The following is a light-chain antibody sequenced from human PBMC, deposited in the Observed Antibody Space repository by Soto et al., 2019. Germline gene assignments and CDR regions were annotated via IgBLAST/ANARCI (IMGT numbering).Light chain of an antibody. V-gene: IGLV2-14*01. Sequence: QSVLTQPASVSGSPGQSITISCTGTSNDIGDYNYVSWFQQHPGKAPKLMTYEVSNRPSGISTRFSGSKSGNTASLTISGLQAEDEADYYCSSYTSSNTLYVFGTGTKVTVL. CDR1: SNDIGDYNY. CDR2: EVS. J-gene: IGLJ1*01. CDR3: SSYTSSNTLYV.